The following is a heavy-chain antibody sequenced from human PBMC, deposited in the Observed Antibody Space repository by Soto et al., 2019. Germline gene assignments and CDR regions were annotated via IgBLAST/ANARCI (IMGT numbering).Heavy chain of an antibody. CDR2: IIPIFGTA. D-gene: IGHD2-2*02. V-gene: IGHV1-69*13. Sequence: ASVKFSCKASGGTFSSYAISWVRQAPGQGLEWMGGIIPIFGTANYAQKFQGRVTITADESTSTAYMELSSLRSEDTAVYYCARGCSSTSCYNPYYYYGMDVWGQGTTVTVSS. CDR3: ARGCSSTSCYNPYYYYGMDV. CDR1: GGTFSSYA. J-gene: IGHJ6*02.